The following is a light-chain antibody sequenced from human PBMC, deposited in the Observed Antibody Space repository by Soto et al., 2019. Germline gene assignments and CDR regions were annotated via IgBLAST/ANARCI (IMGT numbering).Light chain of an antibody. CDR2: EVS. CDR1: NSDVGGYNY. CDR3: TSYGGNNNVI. V-gene: IGLV2-8*01. J-gene: IGLJ2*01. Sequence: QSALTQPPSASGSPGQSVTISCTGTNSDVGGYNYVSWYQQHPGKAPKLMIYEVSQRPSGVPDRFSGSKSGNTASLTVSGLQADDEADYYCTSYGGNNNVIFGGGTKLTVL.